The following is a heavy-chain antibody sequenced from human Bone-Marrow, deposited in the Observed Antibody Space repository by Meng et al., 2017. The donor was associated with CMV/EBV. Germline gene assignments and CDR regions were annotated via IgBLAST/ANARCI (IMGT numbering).Heavy chain of an antibody. CDR1: GFTFTDYY. D-gene: IGHD2-15*01. CDR3: ARENTGGSFP. CDR2: ISESGNTI. J-gene: IGHJ5*02. V-gene: IGHV3-11*04. Sequence: GESLKISCAASGFTFTDYYMTWIRQAPGKGLEWVSYISESGNTIWYADSVKGRFTISRDIAKNSLYLQMNSLRAEDTATYYCARENTGGSFPWGQGTLVTVSS.